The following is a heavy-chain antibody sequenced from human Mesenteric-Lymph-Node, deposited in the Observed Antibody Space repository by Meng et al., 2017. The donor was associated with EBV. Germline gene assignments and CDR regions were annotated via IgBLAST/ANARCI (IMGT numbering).Heavy chain of an antibody. D-gene: IGHD2-15*01. CDR2: IYYLGGT. Sequence: QLQLQESGPGLVKPSXXXSLTCTVSGGSINSSEYHWGWIRQPPGKGLEWIGTIYYLGGTQYNPSLSSRLTISIDTSKNQFSLKLTSATAADTALYYCARGTPFDSWGQGTLVTVSS. J-gene: IGHJ4*02. CDR3: ARGTPFDS. V-gene: IGHV4-39*07. CDR1: GGSINSSEYH.